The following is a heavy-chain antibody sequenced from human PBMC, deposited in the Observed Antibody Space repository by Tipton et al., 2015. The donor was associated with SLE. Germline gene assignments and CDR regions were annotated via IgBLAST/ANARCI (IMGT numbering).Heavy chain of an antibody. Sequence: SLRLSCTASGFSFCTSWMTWIRQAPGKGLEWVAVIWYDATNKHYADSVKGRFTISRDNAKNSLYLQMNSLRAEDAALYYCAKDWQQLGAFDIWGQGTTVTVSS. V-gene: IGHV3-33*03. D-gene: IGHD6-13*01. CDR3: AKDWQQLGAFDI. CDR1: GFSFCTSW. J-gene: IGHJ3*02. CDR2: IWYDATNK.